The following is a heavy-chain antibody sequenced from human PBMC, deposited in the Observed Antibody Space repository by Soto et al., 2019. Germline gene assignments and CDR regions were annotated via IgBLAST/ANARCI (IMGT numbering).Heavy chain of an antibody. CDR2: IYHSGST. J-gene: IGHJ4*02. V-gene: IGHV4-38-2*02. D-gene: IGHD6-19*01. CDR1: GYSISSGYY. CDR3: AGQPRDSGWYY. Sequence: SETLSLTCTVSGYSISSGYYWGWIRQPPGKGLEWIGSIYHSGSTYYNPSLKSRVTISVDTSKNQFSLKLSSVTAADTAVYYCAGQPRDSGWYYWGQGTLVTVSS.